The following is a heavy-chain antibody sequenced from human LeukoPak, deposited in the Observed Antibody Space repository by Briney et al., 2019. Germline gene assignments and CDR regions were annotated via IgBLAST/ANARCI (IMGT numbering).Heavy chain of an antibody. CDR3: ARESWNDAVLSPSSGGPFDI. Sequence: SQTLSLTCTVSGGSLSSGGYYWSWIRQRPGQGLEWIGYIYYIGTTFFNPSLKSRLTISVDTSKNQFSLNLSSVTAADTAVYYCARESWNDAVLSPSSGGPFDIWGQGTMVTVSS. J-gene: IGHJ3*02. CDR1: GGSLSSGGYY. CDR2: IYYIGTT. V-gene: IGHV4-31*03. D-gene: IGHD1-1*01.